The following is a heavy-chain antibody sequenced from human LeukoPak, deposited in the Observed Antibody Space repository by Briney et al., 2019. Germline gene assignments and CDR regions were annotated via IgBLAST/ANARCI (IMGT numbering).Heavy chain of an antibody. J-gene: IGHJ4*02. Sequence: PSETLSLACSVSGVSISAYYWSWIRQPAGKGLEWIGRIYPGESIYASENTNYNPSLKSRVSMSGDTSKNQVSLKLRSVTAADTAVYYCARDPTTVTTIFDSWGQGTLVTVSS. V-gene: IGHV4-4*07. CDR2: IYPGESIYASENT. D-gene: IGHD4-17*01. CDR3: ARDPTTVTTIFDS. CDR1: GVSISAYY.